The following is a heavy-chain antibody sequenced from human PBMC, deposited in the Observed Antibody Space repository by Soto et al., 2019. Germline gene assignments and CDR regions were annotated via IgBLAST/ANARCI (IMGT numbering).Heavy chain of an antibody. Sequence: GGTLRLSCAASGFTISSNANSWVRQAPGKGLEWGSAISGSGGSTNYSDTVKGPFTISRDNSKNTLYLQMNSRRAEVTAEYYCAKDVYSIACKGDDAFEIWGQGTMVTVSS. CDR2: ISGSGGST. V-gene: IGHV3-23*01. CDR3: AKDVYSIACKGDDAFEI. D-gene: IGHD6-13*01. CDR1: GFTISSNA. J-gene: IGHJ3*02.